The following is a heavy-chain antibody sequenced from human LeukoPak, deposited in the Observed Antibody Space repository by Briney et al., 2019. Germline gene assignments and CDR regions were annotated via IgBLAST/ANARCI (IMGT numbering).Heavy chain of an antibody. V-gene: IGHV1-8*01. Sequence: ASVKVACKDSGYTFSNYDSNWVRQAPGQGLDWMGWMNPKRGSTGYARAVQGRESLTNHNSITTAYMEVSRLIDDDAAVYYCVRGGKINDAILEDPFDIWGKGTMVTVSS. CDR3: VRGGKINDAILEDPFDI. CDR2: MNPKRGST. J-gene: IGHJ3*02. CDR1: GYTFSNYD. D-gene: IGHD2/OR15-2a*01.